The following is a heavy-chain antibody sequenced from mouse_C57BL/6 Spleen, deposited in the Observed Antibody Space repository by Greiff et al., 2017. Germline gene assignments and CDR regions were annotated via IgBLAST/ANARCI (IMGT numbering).Heavy chain of an antibody. V-gene: IGHV1-15*01. J-gene: IGHJ2*01. CDR3: TREGLRARYFDY. Sequence: QLQLLQSGAELVRPGASVPLSCKASGYTFTDYEMHWVNQTPVHGLEWIGAIDPDTGGTASNQTFKGNAILTPYKSSSKADMELRCLTSEGSAVYYSTREGLRARYFDYWGQGTTLTVSS. D-gene: IGHD2-2*01. CDR1: GYTFTDYE. CDR2: IDPDTGGT.